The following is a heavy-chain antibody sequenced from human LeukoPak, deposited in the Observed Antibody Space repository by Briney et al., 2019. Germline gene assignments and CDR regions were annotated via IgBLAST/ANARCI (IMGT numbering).Heavy chain of an antibody. CDR1: GFTFSSCA. J-gene: IGHJ5*02. CDR2: ISESGGTT. D-gene: IGHD3-10*01. CDR3: TKDLGSVPWFDP. Sequence: GGSLRLSCAVSGFTFSSCAMGWVRQAPGKGLEWVSAISESGGTTNYADSVKGRFTISRDSSKNTLYLQMNSLRAEDTAVYYCTKDLGSVPWFDPWGQGTLVTVSS. V-gene: IGHV3-23*01.